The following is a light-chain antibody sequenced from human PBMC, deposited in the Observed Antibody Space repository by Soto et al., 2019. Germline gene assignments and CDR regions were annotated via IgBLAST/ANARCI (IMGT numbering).Light chain of an antibody. CDR1: QALSNY. CDR2: SAS. V-gene: IGKV1-9*01. Sequence: DIQLTQSASFLSASVGDTVTITCRASQALSNYLAWYQQKPGKAPDLLIYSASTLQSGVPSRFSGSGSETEFSLTIRALQPEDFATYYCQQLSRYPLTFGGGTKVDIK. J-gene: IGKJ4*01. CDR3: QQLSRYPLT.